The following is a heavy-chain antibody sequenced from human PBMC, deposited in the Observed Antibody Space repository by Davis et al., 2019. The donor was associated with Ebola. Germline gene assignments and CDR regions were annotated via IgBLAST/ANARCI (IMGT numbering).Heavy chain of an antibody. J-gene: IGHJ4*02. D-gene: IGHD6-13*01. V-gene: IGHV3-74*01. Sequence: GESLKISCAASGFPFSKYGMHWVRQAPGKRLVWVSRINSDGGSTSYADAVRGRFTISRDNAKNTLSLHMNSLRVEDTAVYYCARDLRIAAARGTSFDFWGRGTLVTVSS. CDR1: GFPFSKYG. CDR3: ARDLRIAAARGTSFDF. CDR2: INSDGGST.